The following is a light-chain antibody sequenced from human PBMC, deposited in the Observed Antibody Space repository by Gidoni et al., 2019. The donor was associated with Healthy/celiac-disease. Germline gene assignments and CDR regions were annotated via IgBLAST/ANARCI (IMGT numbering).Light chain of an antibody. CDR2: GAS. V-gene: IGKV1-33*01. Sequence: DIQMTQTPSSLSASVGDRVTITCQASQAISNYLNWYQQKPGKAPKLLIYGASYLETGVPSRFSGRGSGTDFIFIISNLQPEDIATYYCQQYDDLPSFGGXTKVEIK. J-gene: IGKJ4*01. CDR1: QAISNY. CDR3: QQYDDLPS.